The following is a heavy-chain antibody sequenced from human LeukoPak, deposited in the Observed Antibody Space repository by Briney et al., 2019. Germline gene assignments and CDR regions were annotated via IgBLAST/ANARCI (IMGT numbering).Heavy chain of an antibody. J-gene: IGHJ4*02. CDR1: GFTFSSYW. CDR3: ARGGGYYYDSSGPFDY. CDR2: IKQDGSEK. V-gene: IGHV3-7*01. D-gene: IGHD3-22*01. Sequence: GGSLRLSCAASGFTFSSYWMSWVRQAPGKGLEWVANIKQDGSEKYYVDSVKGRFTISRDNAKNSPYLQMNSLRAEDTAVYYCARGGGYYYDSSGPFDYWGQGTLVTVSS.